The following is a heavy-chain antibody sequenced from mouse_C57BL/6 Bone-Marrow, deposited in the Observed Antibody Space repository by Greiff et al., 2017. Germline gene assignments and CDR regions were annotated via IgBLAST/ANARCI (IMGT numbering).Heavy chain of an antibody. CDR1: GYTFTSYW. CDR3: ARSLLLRSFAY. V-gene: IGHV1-64*01. J-gene: IGHJ3*01. D-gene: IGHD1-1*01. CDR2: IHPNSGST. Sequence: QVQLKQPGAELVKPGASVKLSCKASGYTFTSYWMHWVKQRPGQGLEWIGMIHPNSGSTNYNEKFKSKATLTVDKSSSTAYMQLSSLTSEDSAVYYCARSLLLRSFAYWGQGTLVTVSA.